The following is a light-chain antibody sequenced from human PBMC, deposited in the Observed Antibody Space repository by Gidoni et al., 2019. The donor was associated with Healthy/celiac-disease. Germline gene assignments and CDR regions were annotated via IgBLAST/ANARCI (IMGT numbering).Light chain of an antibody. J-gene: IGKJ1*01. CDR3: LQDYYYPRT. Sequence: AMQKTQSQSTLSASVGDRVTITCRASKCIRHDVGGYQQKPGKAPKLLIYAASSLQSGVPSRFSCSGSGTDFTLTICSLQPEDFSTYYCLQDYYYPRTFGQGTKVEIK. CDR2: AAS. V-gene: IGKV1-6*01. CDR1: KCIRHD.